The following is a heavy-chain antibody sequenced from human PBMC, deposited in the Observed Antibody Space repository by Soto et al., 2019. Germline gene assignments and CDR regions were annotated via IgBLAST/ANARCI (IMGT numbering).Heavy chain of an antibody. J-gene: IGHJ4*02. Sequence: QVQLVESGGGVVQPGRSLRLSCAASGFTFSSYGMHWVRQAPGKGLEWVAVISYDGSNKYYADSVKGRFTISRDNSKNTLYLQMNSLRAEDTAVYYCAKSFYPSGGGNSGVLDYWGQGTLVTVSS. CDR2: ISYDGSNK. CDR3: AKSFYPSGGGNSGVLDY. CDR1: GFTFSSYG. D-gene: IGHD2-21*02. V-gene: IGHV3-30*18.